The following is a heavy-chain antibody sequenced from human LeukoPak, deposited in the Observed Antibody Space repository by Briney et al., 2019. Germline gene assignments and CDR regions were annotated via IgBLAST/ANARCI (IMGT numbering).Heavy chain of an antibody. CDR1: GFTFSSYA. D-gene: IGHD6-13*01. Sequence: GGSLRLSCAASGFTFSSYAMSWVRQPPGKGLNWVSSICGSGGNTFYADSVKGRFTISRDNSKNTLYLQMNSLRAEDTAVYYCARDWPSEWQHLPDYDAVDIWGQGTMVTVSS. CDR3: ARDWPSEWQHLPDYDAVDI. CDR2: ICGSGGNT. J-gene: IGHJ3*02. V-gene: IGHV3-23*01.